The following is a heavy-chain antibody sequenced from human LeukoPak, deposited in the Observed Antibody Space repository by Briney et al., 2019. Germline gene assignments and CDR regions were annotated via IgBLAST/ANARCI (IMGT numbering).Heavy chain of an antibody. J-gene: IGHJ6*02. CDR1: GFTFSSYA. Sequence: PGGSLRLSCAASGFTFSSYAMTWVRQAPGKGLEWVSSIRGSGDSTYYADSVKGRFTISRDNSKNTLYLQMNSLRAEDTAVYYCARDSLSVDTAMVDPEVFLFYYYYYGMDVWGQGTTVTVSS. D-gene: IGHD5-18*01. CDR3: ARDSLSVDTAMVDPEVFLFYYYYYGMDV. CDR2: IRGSGDST. V-gene: IGHV3-23*01.